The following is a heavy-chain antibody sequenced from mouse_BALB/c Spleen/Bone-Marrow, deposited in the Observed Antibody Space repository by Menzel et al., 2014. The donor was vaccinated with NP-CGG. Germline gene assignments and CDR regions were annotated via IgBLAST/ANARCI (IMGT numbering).Heavy chain of an antibody. CDR2: IAYGGIT. V-gene: IGHV3-2*02. CDR1: GYSITNDYA. J-gene: IGHJ2*01. CDR3: ARSGGSGFFYYFDY. D-gene: IGHD1-1*01. Sequence: EAQLVESGPGLVKPSQSLSLTCTVTGYSITNDYAWNWIRQFPGNKLEWMGYIAYGGITRYNPSLKSRISITRDTSKNQFFLQLNSVTPEDTATYYCARSGGSGFFYYFDYWGQGTTLTVPS.